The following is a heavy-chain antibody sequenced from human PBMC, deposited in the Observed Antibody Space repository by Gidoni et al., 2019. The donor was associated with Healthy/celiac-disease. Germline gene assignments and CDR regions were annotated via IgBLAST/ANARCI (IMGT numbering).Heavy chain of an antibody. CDR2: IYYSGST. D-gene: IGHD3-9*01. J-gene: IGHJ4*02. V-gene: IGHV4-39*01. CDR3: ARHSILTGYYFPDY. Sequence: QLQLQESGPGLVKPSETLSLTCTVSCGSISSSSYYWGWIRQPPGKGLEWIGSIYYSGSTYYNPSLKSRVTISVDTSKNQFSLKLSSVTAADTAVYYCARHSILTGYYFPDYWGQGTLVTVSS. CDR1: CGSISSSSYY.